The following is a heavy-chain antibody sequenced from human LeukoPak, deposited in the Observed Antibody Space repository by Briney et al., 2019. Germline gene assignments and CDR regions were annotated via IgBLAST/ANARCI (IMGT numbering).Heavy chain of an antibody. V-gene: IGHV4-59*01. Sequence: PSETLSLTCSVSGVSITGYFWSWIRQPPGKGLEWIGYISYTGNSNYNPSLNSRVTISLDASNNQFSLRLNSLTPADTAVYYCARDSAYSSDWPDAFDVWGHGTVVTASS. CDR3: ARDSAYSSDWPDAFDV. D-gene: IGHD6-25*01. CDR2: ISYTGNS. J-gene: IGHJ3*01. CDR1: GVSITGYF.